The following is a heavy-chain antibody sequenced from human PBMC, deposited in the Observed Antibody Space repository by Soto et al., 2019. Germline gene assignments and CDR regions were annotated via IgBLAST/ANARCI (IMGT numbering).Heavy chain of an antibody. CDR1: GFSLSTYGAG. CDR2: IYWDDDK. J-gene: IGHJ4*02. V-gene: IGHV2-5*02. CDR3: AHTRPNSWDYFDF. D-gene: IGHD6-13*01. Sequence: SGPTLVNPTQTLTLTCTFSGFSLSTYGAGVGWIRQPPGKALEWLALIYWDDDKRITPSLETRLTVTKGTSKNQVVLKMTNMDPGDTATYSCAHTRPNSWDYFDFWGQGALVTVSS.